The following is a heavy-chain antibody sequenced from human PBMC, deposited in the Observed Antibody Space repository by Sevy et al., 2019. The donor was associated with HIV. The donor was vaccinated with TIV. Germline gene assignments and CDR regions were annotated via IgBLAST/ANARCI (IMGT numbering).Heavy chain of an antibody. D-gene: IGHD3-16*01. V-gene: IGHV3-33*01. J-gene: IGHJ5*02. CDR3: ARDLISSYDT. Sequence: GGSLRLSCAASGFTFSSYGMHWVRQAPDKGLEWVAVIWYDGSNKYYADSVKGRFTISRDNSKNTLYLQMNSLRAEDTAVYYCARDLISSYDTWGQGTLVTVSS. CDR1: GFTFSSYG. CDR2: IWYDGSNK.